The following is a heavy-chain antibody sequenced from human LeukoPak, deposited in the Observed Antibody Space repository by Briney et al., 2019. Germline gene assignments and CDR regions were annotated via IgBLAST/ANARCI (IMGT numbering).Heavy chain of an antibody. J-gene: IGHJ4*02. CDR3: ARVVSVAGTGYFDY. V-gene: IGHV3-7*01. D-gene: IGHD6-19*01. CDR2: IKQDGSEK. CDR1: GFTFSDYY. Sequence: GGSLRLSCAASGFTFSDYYMSWIRQAPGKGLEWVANIKQDGSEKYYVDSVKGRFTISRDNAKNSLYLQMNSLRAEDTAVYYCARVVSVAGTGYFDYWGQGTLVTVSS.